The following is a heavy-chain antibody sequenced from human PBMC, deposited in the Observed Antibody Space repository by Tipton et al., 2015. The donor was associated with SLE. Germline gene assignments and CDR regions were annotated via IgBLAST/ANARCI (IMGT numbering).Heavy chain of an antibody. V-gene: IGHV4-4*08. CDR1: GGSIRSYY. D-gene: IGHD2-15*01. CDR3: ARGLESGGLFGY. J-gene: IGHJ4*02. Sequence: TLSLTCTVSGGSIRSYYWSWIRQPPGKGLEWIGYIYTSGSTNYNPSLKSRVTISVDTSKNQFSLKLSSVTAADTAVYYCARGLESGGLFGYWGQGTMVTVSA. CDR2: IYTSGST.